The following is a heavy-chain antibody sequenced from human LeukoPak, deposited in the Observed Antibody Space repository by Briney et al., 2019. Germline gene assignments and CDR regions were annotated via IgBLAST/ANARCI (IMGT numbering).Heavy chain of an antibody. Sequence: GGSLRLSCAASGFTFSSYSMNWVRQAPGKGLEWVSSISSSSSSYIYYADSVKGRFTISRDNAKNSLYLQMNSLRAEDTAVYYCARGDYYDFWSGYFENYYYYGMDVWGQGTTVTVSS. V-gene: IGHV3-21*01. J-gene: IGHJ6*02. D-gene: IGHD3-3*01. CDR1: GFTFSSYS. CDR3: ARGDYYDFWSGYFENYYYYGMDV. CDR2: ISSSSSSYI.